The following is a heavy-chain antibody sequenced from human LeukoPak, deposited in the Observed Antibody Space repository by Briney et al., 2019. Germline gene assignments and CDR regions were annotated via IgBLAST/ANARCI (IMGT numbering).Heavy chain of an antibody. Sequence: GGSLRLSCAVSGFIVTGNYMTWVRLAPGKGLEWVSTIYSGGTTFYTDSVKGRFTISRDNSKNTLYLQMNSLRAEDTAVYYCARGGSLGELSSNDAFDIWGQGTMVTVSS. CDR2: IYSGGTT. CDR3: ARGGSLGELSSNDAFDI. V-gene: IGHV3-66*01. J-gene: IGHJ3*02. CDR1: GFIVTGNY. D-gene: IGHD3-16*02.